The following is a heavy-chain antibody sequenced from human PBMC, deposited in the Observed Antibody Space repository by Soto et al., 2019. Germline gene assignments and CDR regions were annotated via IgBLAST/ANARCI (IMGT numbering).Heavy chain of an antibody. CDR2: IYHTGTT. D-gene: IGHD2-21*02. CDR3: ARDLSDDSNSFDAFDV. V-gene: IGHV4-61*01. J-gene: IGHJ3*01. CDR1: GASVSSGSHY. Sequence: SETLSLTCAVSGASVSSGSHYWSWIRQPPGKGLEWIAYIYHTGTTDYNPSLKSRVTISVDLSKNQFSLRLRSVTAADTAMYYCARDLSDDSNSFDAFDVWGQGTMVTVSS.